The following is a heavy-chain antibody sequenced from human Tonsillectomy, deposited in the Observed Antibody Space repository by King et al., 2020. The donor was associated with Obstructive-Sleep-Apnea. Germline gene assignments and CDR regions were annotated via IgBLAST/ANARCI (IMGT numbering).Heavy chain of an antibody. CDR1: GGSISSGGYY. CDR2: IYYSGST. V-gene: IGHV4-31*03. Sequence: PLQESGPGLVKPSQTLSLTCTVSGGSISSGGYYWRWIRQHPGKGLEWIGYIYYSGSTYYNPSLKSRVTISVDTSKNQFSLKLSSVTAADTAVYYCARAFDYDFWSGQMDYYGMDVWGQGTTVTVSS. CDR3: ARAFDYDFWSGQMDYYGMDV. J-gene: IGHJ6*02. D-gene: IGHD3-3*01.